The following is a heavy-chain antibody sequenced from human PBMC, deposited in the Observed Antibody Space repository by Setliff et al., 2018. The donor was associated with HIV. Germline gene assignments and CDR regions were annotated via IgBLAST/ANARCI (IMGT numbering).Heavy chain of an antibody. CDR2: ISANNGNT. V-gene: IGHV1-18*01. J-gene: IGHJ6*02. Sequence: ASVKVSCKASGYTFTRYGISWVRQAPGQGLEWMGWISANNGNTKYAQRLQGRVTMTTDTYTSTAYMDLRSPRSDDTAVYFCARDGEYQVLHYYYSGMDVWGQGTTVTVSS. D-gene: IGHD2-2*01. CDR1: GYTFTRYG. CDR3: ARDGEYQVLHYYYSGMDV.